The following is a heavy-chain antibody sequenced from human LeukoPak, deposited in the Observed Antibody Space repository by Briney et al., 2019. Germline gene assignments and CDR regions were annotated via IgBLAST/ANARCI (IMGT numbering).Heavy chain of an antibody. D-gene: IGHD3-3*01. J-gene: IGHJ3*02. Sequence: SETLSLTCTVSGGSISSSSYYWGWLRQPPGTGLEWIGSIYYSGSTYYNPSLKSRVTISVDTSKNQFSLKLSSVTAADTAVYYCARGDLSYYDFWSGYYTPDAFDIWGQGTMVTVSS. CDR3: ARGDLSYYDFWSGYYTPDAFDI. V-gene: IGHV4-39*01. CDR2: IYYSGST. CDR1: GGSISSSSYY.